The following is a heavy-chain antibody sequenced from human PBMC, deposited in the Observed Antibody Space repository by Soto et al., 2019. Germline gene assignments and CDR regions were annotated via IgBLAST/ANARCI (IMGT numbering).Heavy chain of an antibody. CDR3: ARTGFFDAMGYLSNAFHI. CDR2: ILWDDDE. Sequence: QITLKESGPTVVNPTQTLTLTCTFSGFSLSTSGVGVGWIRQPPGRALEWLALILWDDDERYSPSLQSRLTITRDTSKNQVLLTLTNVDPVDTATYYCARTGFFDAMGYLSNAFHIWGQGTMVTVSS. D-gene: IGHD3-22*01. CDR1: GFSLSTSGVG. J-gene: IGHJ3*02. V-gene: IGHV2-5*02.